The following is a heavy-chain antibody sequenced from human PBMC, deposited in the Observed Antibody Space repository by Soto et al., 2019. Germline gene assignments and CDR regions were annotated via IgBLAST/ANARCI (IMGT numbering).Heavy chain of an antibody. D-gene: IGHD1-7*01. J-gene: IGHJ4*02. CDR3: ARPNWKYLSYDY. CDR1: GSSLSTSGMC. Sequence: SGPTLVNPTQTLTLTCTFSGSSLSTSGMCVSWIRQPPGKALEWLALIDWDDDKYYSTSLKTRLTISKDTSKNQVVLTMTNMDPVDTATYYCARPNWKYLSYDYWGQGTLVTVSS. V-gene: IGHV2-70*01. CDR2: IDWDDDK.